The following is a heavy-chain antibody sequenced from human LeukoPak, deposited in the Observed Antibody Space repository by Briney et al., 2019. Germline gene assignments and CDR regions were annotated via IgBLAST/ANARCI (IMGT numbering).Heavy chain of an antibody. Sequence: GGSLRLSCAASGFTFSSYSMNWVRQAPGKGLEWVSSISSSSNFIYYADAVKGRFNISRDNAKNSLYLQMNSRRAEDTAVYYCARAISDYDASDIWGQGTMVTVSS. D-gene: IGHD4-17*01. CDR3: ARAISDYDASDI. J-gene: IGHJ3*02. CDR2: ISSSSNFI. CDR1: GFTFSSYS. V-gene: IGHV3-21*01.